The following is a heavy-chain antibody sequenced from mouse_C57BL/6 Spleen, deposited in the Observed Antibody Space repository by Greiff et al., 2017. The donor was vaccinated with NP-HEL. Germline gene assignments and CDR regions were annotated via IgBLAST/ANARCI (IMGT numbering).Heavy chain of an antibody. CDR1: GYTFTSYW. J-gene: IGHJ2*01. CDR2: IDPSDSYT. V-gene: IGHV1-69*01. Sequence: VQLQQPGAELVMPGASVKLSCKASGYTFTSYWMHWVKQRPGQGLAWIGEIDPSDSYTNYNQKFKGKSTLTVDKSSSTAYMPLSSLTSEDSAVYYCARRGGSSYLDYWGQGTTLTVSS. CDR3: ARRGGSSYLDY. D-gene: IGHD1-1*01.